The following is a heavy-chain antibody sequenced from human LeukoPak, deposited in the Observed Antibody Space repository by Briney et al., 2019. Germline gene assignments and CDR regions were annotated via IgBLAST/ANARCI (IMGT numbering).Heavy chain of an antibody. CDR3: SRTTSSGCGPRFDY. CDR2: IYPSGNT. V-gene: IGHV4-4*07. Sequence: PSETLSLTCTVSGGSFSNHFWSWVRQPAGKGLEWIGRIYPSGNTNYNPSLKSRVTLSVDTSKTQFYLSLSSVTAADTAVYFCSRTTSSGCGPRFDYWGQGTLVTVSS. J-gene: IGHJ4*02. D-gene: IGHD6-19*01. CDR1: GGSFSNHF.